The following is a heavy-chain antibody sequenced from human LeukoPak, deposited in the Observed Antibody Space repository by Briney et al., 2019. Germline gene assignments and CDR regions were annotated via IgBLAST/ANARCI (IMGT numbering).Heavy chain of an antibody. CDR1: GFTFSSYA. J-gene: IGHJ4*02. D-gene: IGHD6-19*01. CDR3: AKDTGQWPVRTFDY. Sequence: GGSLRLSCAASGFTFSSYAMSWVRQAPGKGLEWVSVISGSGGSTYSADSVKGRFTISRDNSKNTLYLQMSSLRAEDTAVYYCAKDTGQWPVRTFDYWGQGTLVTVSS. CDR2: ISGSGGST. V-gene: IGHV3-23*01.